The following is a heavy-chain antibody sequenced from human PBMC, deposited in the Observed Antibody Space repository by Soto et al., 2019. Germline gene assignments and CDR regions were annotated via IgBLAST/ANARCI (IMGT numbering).Heavy chain of an antibody. V-gene: IGHV1-69*12. D-gene: IGHD3-22*01. J-gene: IGHJ6*02. CDR2: IVPVFGTP. CDR1: GGSLSNYG. Sequence: QVQLVQSGAEVKKPGSSVKVSWKASGGSLSNYGSSWVRQAPGQWLEWMGAIVPVFGTPNYAQKFQDRVTITADESTTTVYMEVRSLTSEDTAVYYCARGDATKIVVTTYYAMDVWGQGTTVTVSS. CDR3: ARGDATKIVVTTYYAMDV.